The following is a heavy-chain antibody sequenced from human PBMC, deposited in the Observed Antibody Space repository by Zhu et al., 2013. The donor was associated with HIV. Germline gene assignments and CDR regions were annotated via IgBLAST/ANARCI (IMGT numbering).Heavy chain of an antibody. J-gene: IGHJ6*02. CDR3: AREAWLPRGGSSGMDV. V-gene: IGHV1-69*12. D-gene: IGHD5-12*01. CDR2: IIPIFGTA. Sequence: QVQLVQSGAEVKKPGSSVKVSCKASGGTFSSYAISWVRQAPGQGLEWMGGIIPIFGTANYAQKFQGRVTITADESTSTAYMELSSLRSEDTAVYYCAREAWLPRGGSSGMDVWGQGTTVTVSS. CDR1: GGTFSSYA.